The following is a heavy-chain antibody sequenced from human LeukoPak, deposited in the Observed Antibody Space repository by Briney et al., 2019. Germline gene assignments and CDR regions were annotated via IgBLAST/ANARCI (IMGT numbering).Heavy chain of an antibody. J-gene: IGHJ2*01. CDR1: SGSISSSSYY. CDR2: SYYSGST. V-gene: IGHV4-39*01. D-gene: IGHD4-17*01. Sequence: PSETLSLTCTVSSGSISSSSYYWGWIRQPPGKGLEWIGSSYYSGSTYYNPSLKSRVTISVDTSKNQFALKLCSVTTTDTAVYFCARLVAINTVTTARYWYFDLWGRGTLVTVSS. CDR3: ARLVAINTVTTARYWYFDL.